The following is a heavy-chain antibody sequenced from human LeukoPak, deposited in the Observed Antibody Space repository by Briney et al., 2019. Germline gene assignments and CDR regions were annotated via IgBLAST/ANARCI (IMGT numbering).Heavy chain of an antibody. J-gene: IGHJ4*02. Sequence: ASVKVSCKASGYTFTGYYMHWVRQAPGQGLEWMGRINPNSGGTNYARKFQGRVTMTRDTSISTAYMELSRLRSDDTAVYYSARDPVYSSSWGGNDYWGQGTLVTVSS. CDR3: ARDPVYSSSWGGNDY. CDR2: INPNSGGT. CDR1: GYTFTGYY. D-gene: IGHD6-13*01. V-gene: IGHV1-2*06.